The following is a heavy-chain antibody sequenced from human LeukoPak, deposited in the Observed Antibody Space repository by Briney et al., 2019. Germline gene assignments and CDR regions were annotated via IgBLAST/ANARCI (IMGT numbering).Heavy chain of an antibody. J-gene: IGHJ4*02. CDR3: AKYAGATKGQRRYYFDY. CDR1: GFTVGYNY. V-gene: IGHV3-53*01. Sequence: PGGSLRLSCAASGFTVGYNYMTWVRQAPGKGLEWVAAIYNSGSTYYADSVKGRFTISRDNSKNTLYLQMNSLRAEDTAVYYCAKYAGATKGQRRYYFDYWGQGTLVTVSS. D-gene: IGHD1-26*01. CDR2: IYNSGST.